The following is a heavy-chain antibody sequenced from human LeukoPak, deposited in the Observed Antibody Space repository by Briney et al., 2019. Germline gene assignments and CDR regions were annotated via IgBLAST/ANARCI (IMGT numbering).Heavy chain of an antibody. V-gene: IGHV1-2*02. CDR2: INPNSGGT. J-gene: IGHJ4*02. CDR3: TAGSSSWYPGY. D-gene: IGHD6-13*01. Sequence: ASVKVSCKAPGYTFTANYIHWVRQAPGQGLEWMGWINPNSGGTKYAQKFQGRVTMTRDTTISTAYMELSSLRSDDTAVYYCTAGSSSWYPGYWGQGTPVTVSS. CDR1: GYTFTANY.